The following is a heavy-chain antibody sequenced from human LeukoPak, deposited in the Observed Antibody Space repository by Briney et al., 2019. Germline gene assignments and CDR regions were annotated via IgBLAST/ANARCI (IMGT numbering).Heavy chain of an antibody. Sequence: ASVKVSCKASGYTFTSYGISWVRQAPGQGLEWMGWISAYNGNTNYAQKLQGRVTMTTDTSTSTAYMELRSLRSDDTAVYYCARDLDYDILTCYYKGNPIDYWGQGTLVTVSS. CDR2: ISAYNGNT. J-gene: IGHJ4*02. D-gene: IGHD3-9*01. V-gene: IGHV1-18*01. CDR3: ARDLDYDILTCYYKGNPIDY. CDR1: GYTFTSYG.